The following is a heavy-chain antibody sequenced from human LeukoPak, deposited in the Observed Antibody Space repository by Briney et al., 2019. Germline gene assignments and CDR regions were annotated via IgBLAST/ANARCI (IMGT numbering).Heavy chain of an antibody. J-gene: IGHJ6*03. CDR2: INHSGST. CDR1: GGSFSGYY. V-gene: IGHV4-34*01. Sequence: SETLSLTCAVYGGSFSGYYWSWIRQPPGKGLEWIGEINHSGSTNYNPSLKSRVTISVDTSKNQFSLKLSSVTAADTAVYYCARWCCSGGSCYWGYYYYMDVWGKGTTVTISS. CDR3: ARWCCSGGSCYWGYYYYMDV. D-gene: IGHD2-15*01.